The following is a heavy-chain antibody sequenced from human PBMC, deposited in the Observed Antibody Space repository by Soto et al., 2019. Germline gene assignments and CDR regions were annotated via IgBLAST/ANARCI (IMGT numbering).Heavy chain of an antibody. J-gene: IGHJ4*02. CDR3: AKFGRVIRAEFGS. D-gene: IGHD2-21*01. Sequence: GGSLRLSCAASGFTFRSFTMGWVRQAPGKGLDWVSVIDNSGTITYYADSVKGRFTISRDNSKDTLFLQMNSLRAEDTAVYYCAKFGRVIRAEFGSWGQGTLVTVSS. V-gene: IGHV3-23*05. CDR2: IDNSGTIT. CDR1: GFTFRSFT.